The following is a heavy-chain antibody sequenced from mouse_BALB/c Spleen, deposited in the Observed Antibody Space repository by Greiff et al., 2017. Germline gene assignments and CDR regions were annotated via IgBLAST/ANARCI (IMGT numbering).Heavy chain of an antibody. CDR3: ARYDYDYDEEAWFAY. D-gene: IGHD2-4*01. Sequence: EVQLQESGPSLVKPSQTLSLTCSVTGDSITSGYWNWIRKFPGNKLEYMGYISYSGSTYYNPSLKSRISITRDTSKNQYYLQLNSVTTEDTATYYCARYDYDYDEEAWFAYWGQGTLVTVSA. V-gene: IGHV3-8*02. CDR2: ISYSGST. J-gene: IGHJ3*01. CDR1: GDSITSGY.